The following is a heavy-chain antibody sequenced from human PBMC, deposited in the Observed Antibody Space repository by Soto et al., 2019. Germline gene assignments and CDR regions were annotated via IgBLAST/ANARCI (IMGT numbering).Heavy chain of an antibody. J-gene: IGHJ4*02. CDR3: ARSYGDYFGYFDY. Sequence: GESLKISCKGSGYSFTSYWISWVRQMPGKGLEWMGRIDPSDSYTNYSPSFQGHVTISADKSISTAYLQWSSLKASDTAMYYYARSYGDYFGYFDYWGQGTLVTVSS. V-gene: IGHV5-10-1*01. CDR2: IDPSDSYT. CDR1: GYSFTSYW. D-gene: IGHD4-17*01.